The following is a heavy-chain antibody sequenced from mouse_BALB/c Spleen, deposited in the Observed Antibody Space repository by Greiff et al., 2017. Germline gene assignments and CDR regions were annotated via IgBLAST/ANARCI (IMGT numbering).Heavy chain of an antibody. D-gene: IGHD1-1*01. CDR2: IDPANGNT. Sequence: DVQLQESGAELVKPGASVKLSCTASGFNIKDTYMHWVKQRPEQGLEWIGRIDPANGNTKYDPKFQGKATITADTSSNTAYLQLSSLTSEDTAVYYCARGGYYGSSTYWGQGTLVTVSA. V-gene: IGHV14-3*02. J-gene: IGHJ3*01. CDR3: ARGGYYGSSTY. CDR1: GFNIKDTY.